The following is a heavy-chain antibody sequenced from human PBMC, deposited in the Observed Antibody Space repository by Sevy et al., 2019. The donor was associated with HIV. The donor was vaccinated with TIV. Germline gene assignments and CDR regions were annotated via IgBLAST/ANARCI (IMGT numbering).Heavy chain of an antibody. D-gene: IGHD3-22*01. Sequence: GGSLRLSCVASGFTFSNYDMNWVRQAPGKGLEWVSKIRSSGSDIYYADSVKGRFTISRDNAKDSLNLQMNSLRAEETAVYYWVRNGGAYDGGFDPWGQGTLVTVS. V-gene: IGHV3-48*03. CDR2: IRSSGSDI. J-gene: IGHJ5*02. CDR1: GFTFSNYD. CDR3: VRNGGAYDGGFDP.